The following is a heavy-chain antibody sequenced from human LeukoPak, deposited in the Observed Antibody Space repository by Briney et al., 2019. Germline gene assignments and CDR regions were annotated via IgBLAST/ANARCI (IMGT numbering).Heavy chain of an antibody. Sequence: GASVKVSCKASGCTFTSYDINWVRQATGQGLECMGWMNPNSGNTGYAQKFQGRVTMTRNTSISTAYMELSSLRSEDTAVYYCARDPTFYYGSGSFWYFDYWGQGTLVTVSS. CDR2: MNPNSGNT. J-gene: IGHJ4*02. CDR3: ARDPTFYYGSGSFWYFDY. V-gene: IGHV1-8*01. D-gene: IGHD3-10*01. CDR1: GCTFTSYD.